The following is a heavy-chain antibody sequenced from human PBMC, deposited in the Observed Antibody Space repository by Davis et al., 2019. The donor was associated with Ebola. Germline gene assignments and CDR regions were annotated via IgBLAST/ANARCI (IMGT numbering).Heavy chain of an antibody. J-gene: IGHJ6*02. Sequence: GESLKISCAASGFTFSSYGMHWVRQAPGKGLEWVAVISYDGSNKYYADSVKGRFTISRDNSKNTLYLQMNSLRAEDTAVYYCAKDPATLAYYYYGMDVWGQGTTVTVSS. CDR1: GFTFSSYG. CDR2: ISYDGSNK. V-gene: IGHV3-30*18. CDR3: AKDPATLAYYYYGMDV.